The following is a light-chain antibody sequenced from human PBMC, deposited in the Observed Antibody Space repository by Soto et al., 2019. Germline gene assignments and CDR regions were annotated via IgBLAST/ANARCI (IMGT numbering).Light chain of an antibody. CDR3: QQAFSFPRT. J-gene: IGKJ5*01. V-gene: IGKV1-33*01. CDR1: QDTSNY. CDR2: DAS. Sequence: DIQMTQSPSSLSASVGDRVTITCQASQDTSNYLNWYQQKPGKAPKLLIYDASNLQTGVPSRFSGSGSGTDFTLTINSLQPEDFATYYCQQAFSFPRTFGQGTRLEIK.